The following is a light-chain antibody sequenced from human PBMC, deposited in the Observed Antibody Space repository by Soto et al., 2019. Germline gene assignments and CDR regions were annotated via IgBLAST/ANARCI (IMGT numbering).Light chain of an antibody. CDR2: DVT. CDR1: SSDVGRFNY. V-gene: IGLV2-14*01. J-gene: IGLJ2*01. Sequence: QSVLTQPASVSGSPGQSITISCTGTSSDVGRFNYVSWYQQHPGNPPKLIIFDVTRRPSGVSNRFSGSKSGNAASLTISGLQAEDEANYYCSSFVGTSILVVFGGGTKLTVL. CDR3: SSFVGTSILVV.